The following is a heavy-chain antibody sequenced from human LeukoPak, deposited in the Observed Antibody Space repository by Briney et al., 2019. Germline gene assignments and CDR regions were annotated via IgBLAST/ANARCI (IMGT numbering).Heavy chain of an antibody. V-gene: IGHV4-4*02. Sequence: SSETLSLTCAVSGGSISSSNWWSWVRQPPGKGLEWIGEIYHSGSTNYNPSLKSRVTISVDKSKNQFSLKLSSVTAADTAVYYCARDPDTAMGAFDYWGQGTLVTVSS. CDR1: GGSISSSNW. D-gene: IGHD5-18*01. J-gene: IGHJ4*02. CDR2: IYHSGST. CDR3: ARDPDTAMGAFDY.